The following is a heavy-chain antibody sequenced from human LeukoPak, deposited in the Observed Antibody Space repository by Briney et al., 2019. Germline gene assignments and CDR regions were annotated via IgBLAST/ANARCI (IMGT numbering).Heavy chain of an antibody. CDR2: IYSGGST. CDR3: ARLPPGGIVVVPAAMAYYYMDV. D-gene: IGHD2-2*01. J-gene: IGHJ6*03. CDR1: GFTFSSYA. V-gene: IGHV3-66*04. Sequence: PGGPLRLSCAASGFTFSSYAMSWVRQAPGKGLEWVSVIYSGGSTYYADSVKGRFTISRDNSKNTLYLQMNSLRAEDTAVYYCARLPPGGIVVVPAAMAYYYMDVWGKGTTVTVSS.